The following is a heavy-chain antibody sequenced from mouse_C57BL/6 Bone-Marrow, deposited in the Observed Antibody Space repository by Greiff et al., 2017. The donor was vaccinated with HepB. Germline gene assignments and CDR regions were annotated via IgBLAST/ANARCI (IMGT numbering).Heavy chain of an antibody. V-gene: IGHV14-4*01. J-gene: IGHJ4*01. CDR2: IDPENGDT. CDR1: GFNIKDDY. Sequence: EVKLVESGAELVRPGASVKLSCTASGFNIKDDYMHWVKQRPEQGLEWIGWIDPENGDTEYASKFQGKATITADTSSNTAYLQLSSLTSEDTAVYYCTPLSYYAMDYWGQGTSVTVSS. CDR3: TPLSYYAMDY. D-gene: IGHD6-1*01.